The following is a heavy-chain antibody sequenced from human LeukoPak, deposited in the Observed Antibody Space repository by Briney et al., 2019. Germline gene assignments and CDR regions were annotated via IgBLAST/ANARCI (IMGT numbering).Heavy chain of an antibody. V-gene: IGHV3-48*03. D-gene: IGHD3-3*01. J-gene: IGHJ4*02. CDR2: ISSSGSTI. Sequence: GGSLRLSCAASGFTFSSYEMNWVRQAPGKGLEWVSYISSSGSTIYYADSVKGRFTISRDNAKNSLYLQMNSLRAEDTAVYYCARANFGVVFDYWGQGTLVTVSS. CDR1: GFTFSSYE. CDR3: ARANFGVVFDY.